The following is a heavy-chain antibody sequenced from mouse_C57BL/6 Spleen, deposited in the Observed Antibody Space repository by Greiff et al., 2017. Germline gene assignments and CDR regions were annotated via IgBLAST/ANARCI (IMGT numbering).Heavy chain of an antibody. CDR1: GFTFSDNG. CDR3: ARMVTHYYAMDY. V-gene: IGHV5-17*01. J-gene: IGHJ4*01. Sequence: EVMLVESGGGLVKPGGSLKLSCAASGFTFSDNGMHWVRQAPEKGLEWVAYISSGSSTIYYADTVKGRFTISRDNAKNTLFLQMTSLRSEDTAMYYCARMVTHYYAMDYWGQGTSVTVSS. CDR2: ISSGSSTI. D-gene: IGHD2-3*01.